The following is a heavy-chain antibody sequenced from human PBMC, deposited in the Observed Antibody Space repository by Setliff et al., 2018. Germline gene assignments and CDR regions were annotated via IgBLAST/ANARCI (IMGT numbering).Heavy chain of an antibody. CDR3: ARGAGWCCDSSGYYYDY. V-gene: IGHV4-39*07. D-gene: IGHD3-22*01. J-gene: IGHJ4*02. CDR2: IYYSGST. Sequence: LSLTCTVSGGSISSSSYYWGWIRQPPGKGLEWIGSIYYSGSTYYNPSLKSRVTISVDTSKNQFSLKLSSVTAADTAVYYCARGAGWCCDSSGYYYDYWGQGTLVTVSS. CDR1: GGSISSSSYY.